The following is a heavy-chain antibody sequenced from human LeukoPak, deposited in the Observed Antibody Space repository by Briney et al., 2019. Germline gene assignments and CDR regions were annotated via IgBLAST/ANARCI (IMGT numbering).Heavy chain of an antibody. V-gene: IGHV3-74*01. D-gene: IGHD6-19*01. CDR1: GFTFSNYL. CDR3: AADRGGWSY. J-gene: IGHJ4*02. Sequence: GGSLRLSCAASGFTFSNYLMHWVRQAPGEGLVWVSRITGDGTHILYADSVSGRFTMSRDNAKNTLYLQMNSLRVGDTAVYYCAADRGGWSYWGQGTLVTVSS. CDR2: ITGDGTHI.